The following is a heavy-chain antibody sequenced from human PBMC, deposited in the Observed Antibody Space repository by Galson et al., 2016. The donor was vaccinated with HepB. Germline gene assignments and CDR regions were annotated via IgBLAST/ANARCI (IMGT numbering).Heavy chain of an antibody. V-gene: IGHV3-23*01. D-gene: IGHD5-12*01. CDR1: GFAFGNFA. J-gene: IGHJ6*03. CDR2: ISGTADAR. CDR3: AKMRGHPDYHYHMDV. Sequence: SLRLSCAASGFAFGNFAMSWVRQAPGRGLEWVSGISGTADARYYADSVRGRFTISRENSKNTLYLQMNSLRVDDTAVYYYAKMRGHPDYHYHMDVWGKGTTVTVS.